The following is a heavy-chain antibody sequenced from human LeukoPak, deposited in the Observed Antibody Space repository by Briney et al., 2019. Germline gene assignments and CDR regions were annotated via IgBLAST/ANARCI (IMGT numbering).Heavy chain of an antibody. Sequence: GGSLRLSCAASGFTFSSYAMSWVRQAPGKGLEWVSGISGSGDNTHYADSVKGRFTISRDNSKNTLYVQVNSLGTEDTAAYYCAKGSYYDSSGSFYFDYWGQGTLVTVSS. CDR2: ISGSGDNT. CDR3: AKGSYYDSSGSFYFDY. J-gene: IGHJ4*02. CDR1: GFTFSSYA. V-gene: IGHV3-23*01. D-gene: IGHD3-22*01.